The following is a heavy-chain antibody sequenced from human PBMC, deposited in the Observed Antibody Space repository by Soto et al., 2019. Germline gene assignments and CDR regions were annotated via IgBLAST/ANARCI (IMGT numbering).Heavy chain of an antibody. D-gene: IGHD6-19*01. CDR2: FDPEDGET. CDR1: GYTLTELS. J-gene: IGHJ6*02. CDR3: ATGGSGWYRVYYYGMDV. V-gene: IGHV1-24*01. Sequence: ASVKVSCKVSGYTLTELSMHWVRQAPGKGLEWMGGFDPEDGETIYAQKFQGRVTMTEDTSTDTAYMELSSLRSEDTAVYYCATGGSGWYRVYYYGMDVWGQGTTVAVS.